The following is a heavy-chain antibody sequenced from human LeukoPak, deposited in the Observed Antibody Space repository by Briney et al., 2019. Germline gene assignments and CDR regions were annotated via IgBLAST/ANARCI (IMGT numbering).Heavy chain of an antibody. CDR2: ISRFGTTV. J-gene: IGHJ5*02. V-gene: IGHV3-48*01. Sequence: GGSLRLSCAASGFTFSDYDMNWVRQAPGKGLEWVSYISRFGTTVYYADSVKGLFTISRDNAKNSLYLQMNSLRAEDTALYYCARGPPLFDPWGQGTLVTVSS. CDR3: ARGPPLFDP. CDR1: GFTFSDYD.